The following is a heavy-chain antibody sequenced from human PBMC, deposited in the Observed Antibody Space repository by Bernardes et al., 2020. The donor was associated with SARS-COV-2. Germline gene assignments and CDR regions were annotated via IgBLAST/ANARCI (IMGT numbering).Heavy chain of an antibody. J-gene: IGHJ5*02. Sequence: SGPTLVKPTQTLTLTCTFSGFSLSTSGVGVGWIRQPPGKALEWLALIYWNDDKRYSPSLKSRLTITKDTSKNQVVLTMTNMDPVDTATYYCAHLRLLNYDFWSGYFDPWGQGTLVTVSS. V-gene: IGHV2-5*01. CDR3: AHLRLLNYDFWSGYFDP. CDR2: IYWNDDK. CDR1: GFSLSTSGVG. D-gene: IGHD3-3*01.